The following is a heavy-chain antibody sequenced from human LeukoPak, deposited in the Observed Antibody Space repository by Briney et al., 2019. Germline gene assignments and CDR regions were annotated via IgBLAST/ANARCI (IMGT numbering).Heavy chain of an antibody. V-gene: IGHV4-30-4*08. CDR3: ARVVATWAYYMDV. D-gene: IGHD1-1*01. CDR2: IYYSGST. Sequence: SQTLSLTCTVSGGSISSGDYYWSWIRQPPGKGLEWIGYIYYSGSTYYNPSLKSRVTISVDTSKNQFSLNLSSVTAADSAVYYCARVVATWAYYMDVWGNGTTVTVSS. CDR1: GGSISSGDYY. J-gene: IGHJ6*03.